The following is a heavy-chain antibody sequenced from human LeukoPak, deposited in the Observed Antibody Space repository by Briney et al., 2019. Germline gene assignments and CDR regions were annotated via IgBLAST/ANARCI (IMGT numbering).Heavy chain of an antibody. CDR3: ATRGYSYGRLFDY. Sequence: GGSLRLSCAASGFTFSSYAMHWVRQAPGKGLEWVAVISYDGSNKYYADSVKGRFTISRDNSKNTLYLQMNSLRAEDTAVYYCATRGYSYGRLFDYWGQGTLVTVSS. CDR1: GFTFSSYA. D-gene: IGHD5-18*01. J-gene: IGHJ4*02. V-gene: IGHV3-30-3*01. CDR2: ISYDGSNK.